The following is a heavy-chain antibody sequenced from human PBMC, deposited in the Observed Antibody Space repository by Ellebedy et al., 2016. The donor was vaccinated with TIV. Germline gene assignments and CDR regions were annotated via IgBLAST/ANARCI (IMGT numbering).Heavy chain of an antibody. CDR3: ARVGRYPHNWSFDS. J-gene: IGHJ4*02. V-gene: IGHV3-7*01. CDR2: IREDGGDR. D-gene: IGHD5-24*01. Sequence: GESLKISCAASGFTFNDYWMAWVRQAPGKGLEWVANIREDGGDRYYVESVKGRFTISRDHAETAAFLAMNNLRAEDTAIYYCARVGRYPHNWSFDSWGQGTLVTVSS. CDR1: GFTFNDYW.